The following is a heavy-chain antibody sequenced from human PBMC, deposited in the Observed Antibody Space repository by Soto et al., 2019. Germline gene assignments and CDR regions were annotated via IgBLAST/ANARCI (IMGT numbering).Heavy chain of an antibody. CDR1: GGTFSSYA. V-gene: IGHV1-69*13. J-gene: IGHJ6*02. D-gene: IGHD2-15*01. CDR2: IIPIFGTA. Sequence: ASVKVSCKASGGTFSSYAISWVRQAPGQGLEWMGGIIPIFGTANYAQKFQGRVTITADESTSTAYMELSSLRSEDTAVYYCARGVVVVAAPGHYYYGMDVWGQGTTVTV. CDR3: ARGVVVVAAPGHYYYGMDV.